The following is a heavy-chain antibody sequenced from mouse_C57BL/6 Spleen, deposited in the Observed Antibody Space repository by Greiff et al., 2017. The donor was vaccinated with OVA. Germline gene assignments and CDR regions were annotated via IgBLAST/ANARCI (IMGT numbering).Heavy chain of an antibody. CDR1: GYTFTSYW. Sequence: QVQLQQPGAELVMPGASVKLSCKASGYTFTSYWMHWVKQRPGQGLEWIGEIDPSDSYTNYNQKFKGKSTLTVDKSSSTAYMQLSSLTSEDSAVYYWARYDGYYDYAMDYWGQGTSVTVSS. CDR2: IDPSDSYT. V-gene: IGHV1-69*01. CDR3: ARYDGYYDYAMDY. D-gene: IGHD2-3*01. J-gene: IGHJ4*01.